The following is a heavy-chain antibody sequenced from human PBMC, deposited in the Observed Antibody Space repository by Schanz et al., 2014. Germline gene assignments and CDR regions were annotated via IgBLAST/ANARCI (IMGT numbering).Heavy chain of an antibody. V-gene: IGHV1-18*01. CDR2: ISTFRNEDT. Sequence: QVQLVQSGAEVKKPGASVRVSCKVSGYAFTTYGISWVRQAPGQGPEFMGWISTFRNEDTNSAQRFQGRRTMTTDTSTSTAYMELRSLRSDDTAVYYCARDRRRYCSTASCLHDNWFDPWGQGTLVIVSS. D-gene: IGHD2-2*01. J-gene: IGHJ5*02. CDR1: GYAFTTYG. CDR3: ARDRRRYCSTASCLHDNWFDP.